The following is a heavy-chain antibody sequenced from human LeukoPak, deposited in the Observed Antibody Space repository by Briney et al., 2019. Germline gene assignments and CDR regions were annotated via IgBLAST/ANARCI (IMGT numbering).Heavy chain of an antibody. Sequence: ASVKVSCKASGYTFTSYAMNWVRQAPGQGLEWMGWINTNTGNPTYAQGFTGRFVFSLDTSVSTAYLQISSLKAEDTAVYYCARGRGSSWPYYYYGMDVWGQGTTVTVSS. CDR1: GYTFTSYA. CDR3: ARGRGSSWPYYYYGMDV. D-gene: IGHD6-13*01. J-gene: IGHJ6*02. V-gene: IGHV7-4-1*02. CDR2: INTNTGNP.